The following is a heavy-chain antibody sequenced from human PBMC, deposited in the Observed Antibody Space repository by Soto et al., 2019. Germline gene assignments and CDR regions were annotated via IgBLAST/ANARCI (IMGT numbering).Heavy chain of an antibody. J-gene: IGHJ4*02. CDR2: ITVSAGGT. CDR1: GFTFSNYA. Sequence: PGGSLRLSCAASGFTFSNYAIIWVRPAPGEGLEWASTITVSAGGTYYADSMKGRFTISRDNSKSTLYLQMYSLRVEDTAVYYCAREPEHWGQGTLVTVSS. D-gene: IGHD1-1*01. CDR3: AREPEH. V-gene: IGHV3-23*01.